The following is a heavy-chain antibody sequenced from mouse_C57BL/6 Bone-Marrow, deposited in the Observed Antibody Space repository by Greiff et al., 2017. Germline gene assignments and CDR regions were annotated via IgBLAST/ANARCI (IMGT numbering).Heavy chain of an antibody. CDR3: ARYILYDYDVVYAMDY. V-gene: IGHV7-3*01. D-gene: IGHD2-4*01. J-gene: IGHJ4*01. CDR2: IRNKANGYKT. CDR1: GFTFTDYY. Sequence: DVKLVESGGGLVQPGGSLSLSCAASGFTFTDYYMSWVRQPPGKALEWLGFIRNKANGYKTEYSASVKGRFTISRDNSQIILYLQMNALRAEDSATYYCARYILYDYDVVYAMDYWGQGTAVTVSS.